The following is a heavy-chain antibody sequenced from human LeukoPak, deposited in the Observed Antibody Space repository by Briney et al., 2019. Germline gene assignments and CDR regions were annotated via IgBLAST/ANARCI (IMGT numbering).Heavy chain of an antibody. V-gene: IGHV3-48*03. Sequence: GGSLRLSCTASAFTFSGYEMNWVRQAPGQGLEWVSYISSSGNSIYYADSVKGRFTISRDNAKNSLYLQMNSLRAEDMAVYYCARGRFGSCWGQGTLVTVSS. CDR1: AFTFSGYE. J-gene: IGHJ1*01. CDR3: ARGRFGSC. CDR2: ISSSGNSI. D-gene: IGHD6-13*01.